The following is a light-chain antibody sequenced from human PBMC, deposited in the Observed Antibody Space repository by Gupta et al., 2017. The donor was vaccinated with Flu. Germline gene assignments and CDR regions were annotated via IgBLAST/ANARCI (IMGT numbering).Light chain of an antibody. J-gene: IGKJ1*01. V-gene: IGKV1-5*03. CDR2: KAS. Sequence: VGDRVTITCRASESISKWLAWYQQKSGEAPKLLIYKASSLKSGVPSRFSGSGSGTEFTLTISNLQPDDFAVYHGQQYKTEGTFGQGTKVEVK. CDR1: ESISKW. CDR3: QQYKTEGT.